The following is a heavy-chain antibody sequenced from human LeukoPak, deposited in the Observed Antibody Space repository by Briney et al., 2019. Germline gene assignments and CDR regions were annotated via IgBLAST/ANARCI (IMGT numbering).Heavy chain of an antibody. CDR3: ARDPESSGYSYGYGFYYYYYYGMDV. D-gene: IGHD5-18*01. CDR1: GGSISSGGYY. V-gene: IGHV4-30-2*01. J-gene: IGHJ6*02. CDR2: IYHSGST. Sequence: SETLSLTCTVSGGSISSGGYYWSWIRQPPGKGLEWIGYIYHSGSTYYNPSLKSRVTISVDTSKNQFSLKLSSVTAADTAVYYCARDPESSGYSYGYGFYYYYYYGMDVWGQGTTVTVSS.